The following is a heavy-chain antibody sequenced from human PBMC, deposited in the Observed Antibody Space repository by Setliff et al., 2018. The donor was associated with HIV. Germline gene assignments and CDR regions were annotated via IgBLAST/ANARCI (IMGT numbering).Heavy chain of an antibody. V-gene: IGHV4-4*07. CDR1: GVSISSHS. J-gene: IGHJ4*02. CDR2: IPATGGV. Sequence: PSETLSLTCTVSGVSISSHSWGWSRQPAGGRLEWIGRIPATGGVNYNPSLKSRVTVSIDTAKTQFSLNLTSVTAADTAVYYCARLRGYDYDYVGHYFDYWGQGSLVTVSS. CDR3: ARLRGYDYDYVGHYFDY. D-gene: IGHD3-16*01.